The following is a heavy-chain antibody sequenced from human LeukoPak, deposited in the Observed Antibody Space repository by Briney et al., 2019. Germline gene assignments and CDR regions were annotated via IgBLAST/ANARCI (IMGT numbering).Heavy chain of an antibody. CDR3: ARDFLGYCSGGSCQRSYFFDY. CDR2: ISYEGSNK. CDR1: GFTFSNYA. J-gene: IGHJ4*02. D-gene: IGHD2-15*01. Sequence: GGSLRLSCAASGFTFSNYAVHWVRQAPGKALEWVAAISYEGSNKYYADSVKGRFTISRDNSKNTLYLQMNSLRAEDTAVYYCARDFLGYCSGGSCQRSYFFDYWGQGTLVTVSS. V-gene: IGHV3-30-3*01.